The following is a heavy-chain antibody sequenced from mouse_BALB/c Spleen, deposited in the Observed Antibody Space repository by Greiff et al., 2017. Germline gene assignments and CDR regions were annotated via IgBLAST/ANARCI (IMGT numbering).Heavy chain of an antibody. Sequence: DVMLVESGGDLVKPGGSLKLSCAASGFTFSSYGMSWVRQTPDKRLAWVATISSGGSYTYYPDSVKGRFTISRDNAKNTLYLQMSSLKSEDTAMYYCASQGYDYAMDYWGQGASGTVSS. CDR2: ISSGGSYT. CDR3: ASQGYDYAMDY. V-gene: IGHV5-6*02. D-gene: IGHD2-4*01. CDR1: GFTFSSYG. J-gene: IGHJ4*01.